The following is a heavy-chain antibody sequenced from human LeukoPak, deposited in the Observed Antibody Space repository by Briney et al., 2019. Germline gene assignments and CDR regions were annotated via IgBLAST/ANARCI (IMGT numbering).Heavy chain of an antibody. Sequence: PGGSLRLSCAASGFTFSSYSLNWVRQAPGKGLEWVSSISSTSNYRYYADSVKGRFTISRDNSKNTLYLQMNSLRAEDTAVYYCAKDTVKVTTIRRVPHYMDVWGKGTTVTISS. CDR1: GFTFSSYS. D-gene: IGHD5-12*01. CDR2: ISSTSNYR. J-gene: IGHJ6*03. CDR3: AKDTVKVTTIRRVPHYMDV. V-gene: IGHV3-21*01.